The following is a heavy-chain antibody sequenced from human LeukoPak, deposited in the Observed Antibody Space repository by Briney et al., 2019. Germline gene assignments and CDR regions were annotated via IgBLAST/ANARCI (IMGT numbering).Heavy chain of an antibody. CDR2: IYYSGST. J-gene: IGHJ3*02. V-gene: IGHV4-39*07. CDR3: ARDSRLRYFDWLPSNAFDI. CDR1: GGSISSSSYY. D-gene: IGHD3-9*01. Sequence: SETLSLTCTVSGGSISSSSYYWGWIRQPPGKGLEWIGSIYYSGSTYYNPSLKSRVTISVDTSKNQFSLKLSSVTAADTAVYYCARDSRLRYFDWLPSNAFDIWGQGTMVTVSS.